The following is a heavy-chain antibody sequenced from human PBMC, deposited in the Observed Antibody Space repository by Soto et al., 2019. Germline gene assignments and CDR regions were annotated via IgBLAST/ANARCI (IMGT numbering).Heavy chain of an antibody. CDR3: ARDHYCSGDTCYLISFDY. CDR1: GFSFSTYS. J-gene: IGHJ4*02. Sequence: PGGSLRLSCAASGFSFSTYSMNWVRQAPGKGLEWVSFISSSGDTIHYADPVKGRFTVSRDNAKNSLYLQMNSLRDEDTAVYYCARDHYCSGDTCYLISFDYWGQGTQVTVSS. V-gene: IGHV3-48*02. CDR2: ISSSGDTI. D-gene: IGHD2-15*01.